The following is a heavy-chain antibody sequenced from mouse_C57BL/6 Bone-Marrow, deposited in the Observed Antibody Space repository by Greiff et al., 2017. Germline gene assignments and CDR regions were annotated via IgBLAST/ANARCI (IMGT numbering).Heavy chain of an antibody. Sequence: VQLQQSGPELVKPGASVKISCKASGYAFSSSWMNWVKQRPGKGLEWIGRIYPGDGDTNYNGKFKGKATLTADKSSSTAYMQLSSLTSEDSAVYFGAVLGWYFDVWGTGTTVTVSS. D-gene: IGHD4-1*01. CDR2: IYPGDGDT. J-gene: IGHJ1*03. CDR1: GYAFSSSW. CDR3: AVLGWYFDV. V-gene: IGHV1-82*01.